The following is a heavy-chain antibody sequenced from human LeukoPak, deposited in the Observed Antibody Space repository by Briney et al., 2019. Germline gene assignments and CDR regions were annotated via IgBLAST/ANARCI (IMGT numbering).Heavy chain of an antibody. CDR1: GGSISSGGYY. Sequence: RASQTLSLTCTVSGGSISSGGYYWSWIRQPPGKGLEWIGYIYHSGSTYYNPSLKSRVTISVDTSKNQFSLKLSSVTAADTAVYYCASILRVHSHSITGTTRAFDYWGQGTLVTVSS. D-gene: IGHD1-7*01. J-gene: IGHJ4*02. V-gene: IGHV4-30-2*01. CDR3: ASILRVHSHSITGTTRAFDY. CDR2: IYHSGST.